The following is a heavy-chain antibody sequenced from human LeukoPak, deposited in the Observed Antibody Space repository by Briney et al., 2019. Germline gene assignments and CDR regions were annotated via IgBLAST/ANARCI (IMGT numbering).Heavy chain of an antibody. V-gene: IGHV1-8*01. D-gene: IGHD3-3*01. J-gene: IGHJ5*02. CDR2: MNLNSGDT. Sequence: GASVKVACKASGYTFTNYDINWVRQAPGQGLEWMGWMNLNSGDTDYLQKFQGRVTMTIDTSTSTAYMELRSLRSDDTAVYYCARSQSLWSPFDPWGQGILVTVSS. CDR1: GYTFTNYD. CDR3: ARSQSLWSPFDP.